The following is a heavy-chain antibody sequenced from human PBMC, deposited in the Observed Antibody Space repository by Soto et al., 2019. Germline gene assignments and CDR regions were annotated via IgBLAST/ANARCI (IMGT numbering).Heavy chain of an antibody. D-gene: IGHD5-18*01. CDR2: IYYSGST. J-gene: IGHJ6*02. CDR1: GGSISSYY. V-gene: IGHV4-59*08. Sequence: TSEPLSLTCTVSGGSISSYYWCWIRQSPGKGLEWIGCIYYSGSTNYNPSLKSRVTISVDTSKNQFSLKLSSVTAADTAVYYCACIFSGGYGYGFYYYGMDVWGQGTTVTVSS. CDR3: ACIFSGGYGYGFYYYGMDV.